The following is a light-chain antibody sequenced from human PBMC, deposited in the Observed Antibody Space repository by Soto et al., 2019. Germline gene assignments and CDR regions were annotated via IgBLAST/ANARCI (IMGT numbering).Light chain of an antibody. CDR3: HHYASYPIT. Sequence: DIQMTQSPSTLSASVGDRVTITCRASQNIKNWLAWYQQKPGKAPNLLIYRASTLESGVPSRFSGSGFGTEFTLTISSLQPDDFATYYCHHYASYPITFGQGTRLEI. CDR1: QNIKNW. CDR2: RAS. V-gene: IGKV1-5*03. J-gene: IGKJ5*01.